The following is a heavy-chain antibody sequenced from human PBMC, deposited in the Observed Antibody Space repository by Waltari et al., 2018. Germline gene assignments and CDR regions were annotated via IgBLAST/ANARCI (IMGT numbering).Heavy chain of an antibody. D-gene: IGHD3-10*01. CDR2: IQTSGST. V-gene: IGHV4-61*02. J-gene: IGHJ4*02. CDR1: VGSITSGIYY. CDR3: ARANYYGSGSIDY. Sequence: QVQLQESGPGLVKPSQTLSLTCTVSVGSITSGIYYWSWIRQPAGKGLEWLGRIQTSGSTHYNPSLKSRVTISVDTSKNQFSLKLSSVTAADTAVYYCARANYYGSGSIDYWGQGTLVTVSS.